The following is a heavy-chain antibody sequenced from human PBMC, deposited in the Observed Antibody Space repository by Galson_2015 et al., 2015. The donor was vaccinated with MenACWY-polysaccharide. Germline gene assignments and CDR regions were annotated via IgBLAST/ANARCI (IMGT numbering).Heavy chain of an antibody. CDR3: AKDRGFGVGTKSDY. Sequence: SLRLSCAASGFTFSSDAMTWVRQAPGKGLKWVSTITGSGERTYYADSVKGRFTISRDNSKNTLFLQMHSLRAEDTAVYYCAKDRGFGVGTKSDYWGQGALVTVSS. CDR1: GFTFSSDA. V-gene: IGHV3-23*01. CDR2: ITGSGERT. J-gene: IGHJ4*02. D-gene: IGHD3-3*01.